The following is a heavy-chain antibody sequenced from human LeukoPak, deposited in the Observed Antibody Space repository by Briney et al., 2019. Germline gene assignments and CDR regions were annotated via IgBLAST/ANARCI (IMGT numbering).Heavy chain of an antibody. CDR1: GFTFSSYA. J-gene: IGHJ6*02. CDR2: ISYDGSNK. CDR3: AREVVGYCSSASCHPPWRNGMDV. Sequence: PGGPLRLSCAASGFTFSSYAMHWVRQAPGKGLEWVAVISYDGSNKYYADSVKGRFTISRDNSKNTLYLQMNSLRAEDTAVYYCAREVVGYCSSASCHPPWRNGMDVWGQGTTVTVSS. D-gene: IGHD2-2*01. V-gene: IGHV3-30-3*01.